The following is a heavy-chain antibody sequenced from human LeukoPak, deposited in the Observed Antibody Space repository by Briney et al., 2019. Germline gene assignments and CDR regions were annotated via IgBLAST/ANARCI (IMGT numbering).Heavy chain of an antibody. CDR1: GFTFISYA. D-gene: IGHD3-10*01. J-gene: IGHJ4*02. CDR3: ARDSSPYYYGSGSHDY. Sequence: GRSLRLSCAASGFTFISYAMHWVRQAPGKGLDLEAVISYDGSNKYYADSVKGRFTISRDNSKNTLYLQMNSLRAEDTAVYYCARDSSPYYYGSGSHDYWGQGTLVTVSS. CDR2: ISYDGSNK. V-gene: IGHV3-30*04.